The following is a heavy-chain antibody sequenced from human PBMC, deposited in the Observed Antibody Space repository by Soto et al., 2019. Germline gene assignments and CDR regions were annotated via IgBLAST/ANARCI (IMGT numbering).Heavy chain of an antibody. V-gene: IGHV3-48*02. CDR2: ISGSSGTI. J-gene: IGHJ4*02. CDR3: ARWGSFDC. CDR1: GFIFSSYS. D-gene: IGHD1-26*01. Sequence: EVQLVESGGGLVQPGGSLRLSCAASGFIFSSYSMNWVRQAPGKGLEWISYISGSSGTIYYADSVKGRFTISRDNARNSLYLQMNSLGDEDTAVYYCARWGSFDCRGQGTLVTVSS.